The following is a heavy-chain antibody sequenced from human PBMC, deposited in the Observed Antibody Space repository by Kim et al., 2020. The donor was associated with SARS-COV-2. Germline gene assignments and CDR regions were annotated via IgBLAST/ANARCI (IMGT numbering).Heavy chain of an antibody. CDR2: DK. J-gene: IGHJ4*02. V-gene: IGHV2-70*01. Sequence: DKYYSTSLKTRLTISKDTSKNQVVLTMTNMDPVDTATYYCARGLGDQFDYWGQGTLVTVSS. D-gene: IGHD2-21*02. CDR3: ARGLGDQFDY.